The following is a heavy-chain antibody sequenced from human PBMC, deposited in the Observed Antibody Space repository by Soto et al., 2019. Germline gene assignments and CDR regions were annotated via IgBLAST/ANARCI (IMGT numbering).Heavy chain of an antibody. CDR2: INHSGST. CDR1: GGSFSGYY. CDR3: ARGLGVDKFDY. Sequence: SETLSLTCAVYGGSFSGYYWSWIRQPPGKGLEWIGEINHSGSTNYNPSLKSRVTISVDTSKNQFSLKLSSVTAADTAVYYCARGLGVDKFDYWGQGTLVTVSS. J-gene: IGHJ4*02. V-gene: IGHV4-34*01. D-gene: IGHD2-21*01.